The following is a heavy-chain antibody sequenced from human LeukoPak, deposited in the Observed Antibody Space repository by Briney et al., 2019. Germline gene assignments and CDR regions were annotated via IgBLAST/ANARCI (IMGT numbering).Heavy chain of an antibody. Sequence: SETLSLTXTVSGGSISSYYWSWIRQPPGKRLEWIGCIYYSGSTNYNPSLKSRVTISIDTSKNQFSLKLSSVTAADTAVYYCARGTHSGSYLYYFDYWGQGTLVTVSS. D-gene: IGHD1-26*01. J-gene: IGHJ4*02. CDR1: GGSISSYY. V-gene: IGHV4-59*01. CDR2: IYYSGST. CDR3: ARGTHSGSYLYYFDY.